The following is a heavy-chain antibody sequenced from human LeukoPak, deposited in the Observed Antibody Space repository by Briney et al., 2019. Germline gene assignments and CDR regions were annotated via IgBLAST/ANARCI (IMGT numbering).Heavy chain of an antibody. D-gene: IGHD3-16*01. CDR1: GFTFSDHF. Sequence: GGSLRLSCAASGFTFSDHFMDWVRQAPEKGLEWVGRTRNKANSYTTEYAASVKGRFTISRDDSKNSLSLQMNNLKTEDTAVYYCARVIGATKVDYWGQGTLVTVSS. CDR3: ARVIGATKVDY. J-gene: IGHJ4*02. V-gene: IGHV3-72*01. CDR2: TRNKANSYTT.